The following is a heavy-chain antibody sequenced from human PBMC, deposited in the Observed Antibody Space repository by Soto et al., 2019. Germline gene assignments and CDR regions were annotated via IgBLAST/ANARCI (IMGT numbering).Heavy chain of an antibody. CDR1: GYNFATYW. CDR2: IYPGDFDT. V-gene: IGHV5-51*01. CDR3: VRRRVTLVRGTYYYYGLDV. Sequence: PGESLKISCKGSGYNFATYWIGWVRQMPGKGLEWMGIIYPGDFDTRYRPSFQGQVTISVDKSINTAYLQWSSLKASDTAVYYCVRRRVTLVRGTYYYYGLDVWGQGTTVTVS. J-gene: IGHJ6*02. D-gene: IGHD3-10*01.